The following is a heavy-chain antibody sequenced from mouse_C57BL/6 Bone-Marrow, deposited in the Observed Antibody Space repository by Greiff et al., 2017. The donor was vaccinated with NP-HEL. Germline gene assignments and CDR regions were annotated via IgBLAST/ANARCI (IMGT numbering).Heavy chain of an antibody. CDR1: GYTFTHYW. CDR2: IYPGGGYT. Sequence: VQLQESGAELVRPGTSVKMSCKASGYTFTHYWIGWAKQRPGHGLEWIGDIYPGGGYTNYNEKFKGKATLTADKSSSTAYMQFSSLTSEDSAIYYCASHYYGSSPFDYWGQGTTLTVSS. D-gene: IGHD1-1*01. V-gene: IGHV1-63*01. CDR3: ASHYYGSSPFDY. J-gene: IGHJ2*01.